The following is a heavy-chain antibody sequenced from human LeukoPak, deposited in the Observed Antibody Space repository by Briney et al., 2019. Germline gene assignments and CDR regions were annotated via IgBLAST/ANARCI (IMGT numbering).Heavy chain of an antibody. Sequence: ASVKVSCKASGYTFTGYYMHWVRQAPGQGLEWMGWINPNSGGTNYAQKFQGRVTMTRDTSISTAYMELSRLRSDDTAVYYCARGIAENYSYYYYMDVWGKGTTVTVSS. J-gene: IGHJ6*03. CDR2: INPNSGGT. CDR1: GYTFTGYY. CDR3: ARGIAENYSYYYYMDV. V-gene: IGHV1-2*02. D-gene: IGHD6-13*01.